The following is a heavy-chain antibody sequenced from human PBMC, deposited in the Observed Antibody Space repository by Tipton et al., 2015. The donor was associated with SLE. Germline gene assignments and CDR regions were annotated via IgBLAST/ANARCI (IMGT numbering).Heavy chain of an antibody. CDR1: GGSFSGYY. V-gene: IGHV4-34*01. CDR2: INHSGST. CDR3: ARGYSSFDY. D-gene: IGHD5-18*01. J-gene: IGHJ4*02. Sequence: TLSLTCAVYGGSFSGYYWSWIRQPPGKGLEWIGEINHSGSTSYNPSLKSRVTISVDTSKNQFSLKLSSVTAADTAVYYCARGYSSFDYWGQGTLVTVSS.